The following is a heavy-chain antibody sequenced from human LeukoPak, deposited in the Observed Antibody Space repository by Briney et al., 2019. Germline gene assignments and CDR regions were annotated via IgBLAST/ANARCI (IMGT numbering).Heavy chain of an antibody. CDR3: ARRYSDYYGMDV. D-gene: IGHD5-18*01. CDR1: GYRFTSYW. Sequence: PGESLKISCKGSGYRFTSYWIGWVRQMPGKGLEWMGIIHPGDSDTKYSPSFQGQVTISADESINTAYLQWSSLKASDTAMYYCARRYSDYYGMDVWGQGTTVTVSS. V-gene: IGHV5-51*01. CDR2: IHPGDSDT. J-gene: IGHJ6*02.